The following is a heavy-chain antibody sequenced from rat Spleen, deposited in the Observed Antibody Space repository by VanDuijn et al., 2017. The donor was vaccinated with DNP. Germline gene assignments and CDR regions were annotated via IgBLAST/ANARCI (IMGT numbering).Heavy chain of an antibody. D-gene: IGHD3-4*01. Sequence: EVQLVESGGDLVQPGRSLKLSCVASGFTFNNYWMTWIRQAPGKGLEWVASINTDGGSTYYRDSVKGRFTISRDNAKSSLYLQMDSLRSEDTATYYCARRQPDAMDAWGQGTSVTVSS. CDR2: INTDGGST. V-gene: IGHV5-31*01. J-gene: IGHJ4*01. CDR1: GFTFNNYW. CDR3: ARRQPDAMDA.